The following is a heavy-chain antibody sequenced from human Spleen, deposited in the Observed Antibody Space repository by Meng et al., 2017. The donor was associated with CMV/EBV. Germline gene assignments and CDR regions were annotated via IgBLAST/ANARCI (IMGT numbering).Heavy chain of an antibody. Sequence: SETLSLTCTVSGGSIGSNRYYWGWIRQPPGKGLEWIGSIYYSGLTYYNPSLKSRVTISMDTSKNQFSLRLSSVTAADTAVYYCARDGGFVLMAMDVWGQGTTVTVSS. CDR3: ARDGGFVLMAMDV. D-gene: IGHD2-8*01. CDR2: IYYSGLT. CDR1: GGSIGSNRYY. V-gene: IGHV4-39*07. J-gene: IGHJ6*02.